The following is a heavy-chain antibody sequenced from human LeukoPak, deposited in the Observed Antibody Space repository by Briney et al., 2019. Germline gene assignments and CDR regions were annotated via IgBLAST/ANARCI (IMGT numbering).Heavy chain of an antibody. Sequence: PSETLSLTCTVSGGSISSYYWSWIRQPPGKGLVWIGYIYYSGSTNYNPSLKSRVTISVDTSKNQFSLKLSSVTAADTAVYYCARAVHLVHGIAVAGRHRWFDPWGQGTLVTVSS. CDR3: ARAVHLVHGIAVAGRHRWFDP. CDR2: IYYSGST. D-gene: IGHD6-19*01. J-gene: IGHJ5*02. V-gene: IGHV4-59*12. CDR1: GGSISSYY.